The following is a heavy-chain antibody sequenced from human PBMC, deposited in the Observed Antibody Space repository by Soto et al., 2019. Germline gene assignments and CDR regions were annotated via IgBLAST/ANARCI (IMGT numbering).Heavy chain of an antibody. V-gene: IGHV4-34*01. D-gene: IGHD5-18*01. CDR1: GGSFSGHY. Sequence: PSETLSLTCAVYGGSFSGHYWSWIRQPPGKGLEWIGEINHSGSTNYNPSLKSRVTISVDTSKNQFSLKLSSVTAADTAVYYCARAPGSLGYSYGYPYYGMDVWGQGTTVTV. J-gene: IGHJ6*02. CDR2: INHSGST. CDR3: ARAPGSLGYSYGYPYYGMDV.